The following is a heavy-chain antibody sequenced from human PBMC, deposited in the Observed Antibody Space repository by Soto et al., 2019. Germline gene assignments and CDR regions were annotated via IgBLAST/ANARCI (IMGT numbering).Heavy chain of an antibody. Sequence: QVQLVQSGAEVKKPGSSVKVSCKASGGTFSSYTISWVRQAPGQGLEWMGRIIPILGIANYAQKFQGRVTMTADKSTSTAYMELSSLRSEDTAVYYCARAPGYSSSQFDYWGQGTLVTVSS. J-gene: IGHJ4*02. CDR3: ARAPGYSSSQFDY. D-gene: IGHD6-13*01. CDR2: IIPILGIA. V-gene: IGHV1-69*02. CDR1: GGTFSSYT.